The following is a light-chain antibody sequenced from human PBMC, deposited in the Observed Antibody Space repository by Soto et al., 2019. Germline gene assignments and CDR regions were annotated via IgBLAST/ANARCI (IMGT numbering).Light chain of an antibody. Sequence: NFMLTQPHSVSESPGKTVTISCTRSSGSIASNYVHWYQQRPGSGPTTVIYEDNQRPSGVPDRFSGSIDSSSNSASLTISGLKTDDEADYYCQSYDTSTRVFGGGTKLTVL. J-gene: IGLJ2*01. CDR1: SGSIASNY. CDR2: EDN. V-gene: IGLV6-57*04. CDR3: QSYDTSTRV.